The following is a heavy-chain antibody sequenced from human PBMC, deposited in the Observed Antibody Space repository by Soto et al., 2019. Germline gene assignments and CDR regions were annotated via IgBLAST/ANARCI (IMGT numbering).Heavy chain of an antibody. D-gene: IGHD4-17*01. CDR3: ARGPRLGYGDYDDY. Sequence: SETLSLTCAVYGGAFIGYYWILIRHPPGKGLEWIVEINHSGSTNYNPSLKSRVTISVDTSKNQFSLKLSSVTAADTAVYYCARGPRLGYGDYDDYWGQGTLVTVSS. V-gene: IGHV4-34*01. CDR1: GGAFIGYY. J-gene: IGHJ4*02. CDR2: INHSGST.